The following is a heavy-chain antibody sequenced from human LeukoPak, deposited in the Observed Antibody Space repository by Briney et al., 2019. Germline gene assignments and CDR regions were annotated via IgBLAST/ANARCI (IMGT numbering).Heavy chain of an antibody. CDR2: INPNSGGT. Sequence: GASVKVSCKASGYTFTGYYMHWVRQAPGQGLEWMGWINPNSGGTNYAQKFQGRVTMTRDTSISTAYMELSRLRSDDTAVYYCARDYRFLEWLLVVGGGYFDYWGQGTLVTVSS. V-gene: IGHV1-2*02. J-gene: IGHJ4*02. CDR3: ARDYRFLEWLLVVGGGYFDY. CDR1: GYTFTGYY. D-gene: IGHD3-3*01.